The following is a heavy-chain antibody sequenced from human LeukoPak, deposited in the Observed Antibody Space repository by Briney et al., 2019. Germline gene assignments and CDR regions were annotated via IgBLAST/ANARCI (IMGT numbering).Heavy chain of an antibody. CDR1: GYTFTNYW. J-gene: IGHJ4*02. CDR2: INPNDGST. D-gene: IGHD6-13*01. Sequence: GASVKVSCTASGYTFTNYWIQWVRQAPGQGREWVALINPNDGSTTYAHKFQGRVTMTRDTSTSTVYMDLSSLTSEDTAVYYCARAPRNSSTMLDYWGQGTLVTVSS. V-gene: IGHV1-46*01. CDR3: ARAPRNSSTMLDY.